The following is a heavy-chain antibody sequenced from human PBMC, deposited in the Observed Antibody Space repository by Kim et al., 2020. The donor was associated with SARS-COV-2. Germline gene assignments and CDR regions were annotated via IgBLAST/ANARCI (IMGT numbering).Heavy chain of an antibody. J-gene: IGHJ4*02. V-gene: IGHV1-8*01. Sequence: ASVKVSCKASGYTFTSSEIHWVRQATGQGLEWLAWVNPSSGDEGSSQQFQGRVTMTRNTSINTAYMELSSLRSDDTAVYYCARRQQGFECWGQGTLVTVSS. CDR3: ARRQQGFEC. CDR2: VNPSSGDE. CDR1: GYTFTSSE.